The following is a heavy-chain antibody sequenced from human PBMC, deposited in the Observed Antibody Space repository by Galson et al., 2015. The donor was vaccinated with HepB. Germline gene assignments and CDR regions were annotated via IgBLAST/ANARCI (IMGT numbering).Heavy chain of an antibody. CDR1: GYTFTSYY. D-gene: IGHD3-3*01. CDR3: AIPITALHYDFWSGYPLGY. CDR2: INPSGGST. J-gene: IGHJ4*02. V-gene: IGHV1-46*01. Sequence: SVKVSCKASGYTFTSYYMHWVRQAPGQGLEWMGIINPSGGSTSYAQKFQGRVTMTRDTSTSTVYMELSSLRSEDTAVYYCAIPITALHYDFWSGYPLGYWGQGTLVTVSS.